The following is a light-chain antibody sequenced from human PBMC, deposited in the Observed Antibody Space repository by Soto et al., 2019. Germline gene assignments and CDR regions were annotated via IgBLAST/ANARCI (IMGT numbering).Light chain of an antibody. CDR1: SSDIGGYSY. CDR2: GVS. J-gene: IGLJ2*01. Sequence: QSALTQPASVSGSPGQSITISCTGTSSDIGGYSYVSWYQQHPGKAPKLMIYGVSNRPSGVSNRFSGSKSGDTASLTISGLQAEDEADYYCSSYTSSNTLDGVVFGGGTKLTVL. CDR3: SSYTSSNTLDGVV. V-gene: IGLV2-14*01.